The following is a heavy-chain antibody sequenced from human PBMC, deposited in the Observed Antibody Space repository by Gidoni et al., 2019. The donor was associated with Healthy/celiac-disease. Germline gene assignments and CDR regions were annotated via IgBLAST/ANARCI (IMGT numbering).Heavy chain of an antibody. J-gene: IGHJ4*02. V-gene: IGHV4-31*03. CDR2: IYYSGST. CDR3: ARSKQYYYDSSGYSDRLDY. CDR1: GGSIRSGGYY. Sequence: QVQLQESGPGLVKPSKTLSLTCPVPGGSIRSGGYYWSWIRQHPGKGLEWIGYIYYSGSTYYNPSLKSRVTISVDTSKNQFSLKLSSVTAADTAVYYCARSKQYYYDSSGYSDRLDYWGQGTLVTVSS. D-gene: IGHD3-22*01.